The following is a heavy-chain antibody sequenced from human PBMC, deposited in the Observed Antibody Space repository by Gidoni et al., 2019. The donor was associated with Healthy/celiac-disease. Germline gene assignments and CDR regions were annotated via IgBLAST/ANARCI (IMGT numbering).Heavy chain of an antibody. J-gene: IGHJ3*02. CDR3: ARDRRDYGSGSYPDAFDI. V-gene: IGHV3-48*01. CDR1: GFTFSSYS. CDR2: ISSSSSTI. D-gene: IGHD3-10*01. Sequence: EVQLLESGGGLVQPGGSLRLACAASGFTFSSYSMNWVRQAPGKGLEWVSYISSSSSTIYYADSVKGRFTISRDNAKNSLYLQMNSLRAEDTAVYYCARDRRDYGSGSYPDAFDIWGQGTMVTVSS.